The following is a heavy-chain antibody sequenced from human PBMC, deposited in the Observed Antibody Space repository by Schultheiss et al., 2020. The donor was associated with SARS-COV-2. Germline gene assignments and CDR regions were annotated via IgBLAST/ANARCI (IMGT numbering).Heavy chain of an antibody. D-gene: IGHD3-10*01. V-gene: IGHV5-51*01. J-gene: IGHJ4*02. CDR1: EYNFAIYW. CDR3: ARLLFGDREDY. CDR2: IYPGDSDT. Sequence: GESLKISCNASEYNFAIYWIAWVRQMPGKGLEWMGIIYPGDSDTEYSPSFQGQVTISADKSINTAYLQWSSLKASDTAMYYCARLLFGDREDYWGQGTLVTVSS.